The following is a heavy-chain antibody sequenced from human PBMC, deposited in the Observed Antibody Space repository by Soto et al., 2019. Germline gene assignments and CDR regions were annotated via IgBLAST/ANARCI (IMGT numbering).Heavy chain of an antibody. CDR1: GFTVSNNY. D-gene: IGHD6-25*01. CDR2: IYSGGDT. CDR3: ATHPSSGY. J-gene: IGHJ4*02. V-gene: IGHV3-66*01. Sequence: EVQLVESGGGLVQPGGSLRLSCAVSGFTVSNNYMNWVRQAPGKGLEWVSVIYSGGDTYYADSVKGRFTISRDNSKNTLSLQMNSLRAEDTAIYYCATHPSSGYWGQGTLVTVSS.